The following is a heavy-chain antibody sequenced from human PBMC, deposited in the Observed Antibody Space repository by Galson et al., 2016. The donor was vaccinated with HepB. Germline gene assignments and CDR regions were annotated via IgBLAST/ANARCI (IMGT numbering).Heavy chain of an antibody. CDR1: GFTFRKYI. CDR3: ARKELYYYYYGMDV. J-gene: IGHJ6*02. D-gene: IGHD1-7*01. V-gene: IGHV3-30-3*01. CDR2: ISYDGSNK. Sequence: SLRLSCAASGFTFRKYILYWVRQAPGKGLEWVAVISYDGSNKYYADSVKGRFTISRDNSKNTLYLQMNSLRAEDTAVYYCARKELYYYYYGMDVWGQGTTVTVSS.